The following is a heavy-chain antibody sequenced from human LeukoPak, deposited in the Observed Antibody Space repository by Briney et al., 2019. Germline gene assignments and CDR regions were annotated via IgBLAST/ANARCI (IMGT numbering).Heavy chain of an antibody. V-gene: IGHV3-23*01. Sequence: PGGSLRLSCAASGSTFSSYAMSWVRQAPGKGLEWVSTISGSGGSTYYADSVKGRFTISRDNSKNTLYLQMNSLRAEDTAIYYCAKGGYCSSTSCPYDYWGQGTLVTVSS. CDR1: GSTFSSYA. D-gene: IGHD2-2*01. J-gene: IGHJ4*02. CDR2: ISGSGGST. CDR3: AKGGYCSSTSCPYDY.